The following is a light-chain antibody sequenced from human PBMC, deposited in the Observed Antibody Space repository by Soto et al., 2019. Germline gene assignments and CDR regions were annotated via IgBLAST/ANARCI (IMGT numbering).Light chain of an antibody. J-gene: IGKJ3*01. CDR3: QQYDNLFT. V-gene: IGKV1-33*01. CDR2: DAS. CDR1: QDISNY. Sequence: DIQMTQSPSSLSASVGDRVTITCQASQDISNYLNWYQQKPGKAPKLLIYDASNLETGVPSRFSGSGSGTDFTFTINSLQPEDIATYYCQQYDNLFTCGPGTKVDIK.